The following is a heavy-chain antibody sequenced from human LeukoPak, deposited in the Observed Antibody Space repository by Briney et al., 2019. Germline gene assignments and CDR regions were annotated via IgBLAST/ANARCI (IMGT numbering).Heavy chain of an antibody. CDR3: ARDGQQLPRKNWFDP. Sequence: SETLSLTCTVSGGSIRSSYYYWGWIRQPPGKGLEWIGSIYDSGSTYYNPSLKSRVTISVDTSKNQFSLKLNSVTAADTAVYYCARDGQQLPRKNWFDPWGQGTLVTVSS. D-gene: IGHD6-13*01. V-gene: IGHV4-39*02. CDR2: IYDSGST. CDR1: GGSIRSSYYY. J-gene: IGHJ5*02.